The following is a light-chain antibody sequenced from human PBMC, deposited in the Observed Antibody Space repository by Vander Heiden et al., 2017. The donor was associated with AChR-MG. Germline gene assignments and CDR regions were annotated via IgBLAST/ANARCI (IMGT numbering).Light chain of an antibody. CDR3: QQFATFPWT. V-gene: IGKV3-20*01. Sequence: DIVLTQSPGPLSLFPGERAALSCCASQRFSSKSLAWYQQRLGRPPTLRIYDASTRATGGPDRFNGSGSGTDFTLTISSLEPEDFAIYYCQQFATFPWTFGQGTTVEVK. J-gene: IGKJ1*01. CDR2: DAS. CDR1: QRFSSKS.